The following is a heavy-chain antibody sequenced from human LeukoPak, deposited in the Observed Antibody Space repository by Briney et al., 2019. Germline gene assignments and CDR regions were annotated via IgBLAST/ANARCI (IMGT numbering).Heavy chain of an antibody. CDR1: GFTFSSYA. J-gene: IGHJ4*02. V-gene: IGHV3-23*01. CDR3: AKAREQLIGLDY. Sequence: PGGSLRLSCAASGFTFSSYAMSWVRRAPGKGLEWVSAISGSGGSTYYADSVKGRFAISRDNSKNTLYLQMNSLRAEDTAVYYCAKAREQLIGLDYWGQGTLVTVSS. CDR2: ISGSGGST. D-gene: IGHD1/OR15-1a*01.